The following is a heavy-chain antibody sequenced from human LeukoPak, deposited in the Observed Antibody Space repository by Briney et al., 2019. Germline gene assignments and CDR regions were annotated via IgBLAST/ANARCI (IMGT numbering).Heavy chain of an antibody. CDR1: GGSFSGYY. Sequence: PSETLSLTCAVYGGSFSGYYWSWIRQPPGKGLEWIGEINHSGSTNYNPSLKSRVTISVDTSKNQFSLKLSSVTAADTAVYYCARLGAPTSRYFDWLIDYWGQGTLVTVSS. J-gene: IGHJ4*02. D-gene: IGHD3-9*01. V-gene: IGHV4-34*01. CDR2: INHSGST. CDR3: ARLGAPTSRYFDWLIDY.